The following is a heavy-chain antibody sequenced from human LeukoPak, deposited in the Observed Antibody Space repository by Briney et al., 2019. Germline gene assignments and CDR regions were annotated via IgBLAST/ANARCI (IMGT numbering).Heavy chain of an antibody. CDR3: ARELDSSGYSGVYAFDI. V-gene: IGHV1-2*02. D-gene: IGHD3-22*01. CDR1: GYTFTGYY. CDR2: INPNSGGA. J-gene: IGHJ3*02. Sequence: ASVKASCKASGYTFTGYYMHWVRQAPGQGLEWMGWINPNSGGANYAQKFQGRVTMTRDTSISTAYKELSRLRSDDTAVYYCARELDSSGYSGVYAFDIWGQGTMVTVSS.